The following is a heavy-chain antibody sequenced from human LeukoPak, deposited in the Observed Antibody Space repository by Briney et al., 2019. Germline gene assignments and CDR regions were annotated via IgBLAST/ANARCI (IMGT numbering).Heavy chain of an antibody. Sequence: GESLKISCKGSGYSFTTYWIGWVRQLPGKGLEWMGTVYPGDSDSRYSQSFQGQVIVSADKSINTAYLQWESLKASDTATYYCATGIKVAGTGMDVWGQGTTVTVSS. V-gene: IGHV5-51*01. J-gene: IGHJ6*02. CDR3: ATGIKVAGTGMDV. CDR2: VYPGDSDS. D-gene: IGHD6-19*01. CDR1: GYSFTTYW.